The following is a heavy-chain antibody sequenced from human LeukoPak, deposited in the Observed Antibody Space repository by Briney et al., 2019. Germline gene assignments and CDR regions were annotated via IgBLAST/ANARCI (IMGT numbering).Heavy chain of an antibody. CDR2: MHYSGSS. V-gene: IGHV4-61*08. CDR3: ARAHRGYDYELYYYYYYMDV. J-gene: IGHJ6*03. Sequence: PSETLSLTCTVSGASVSSGDFYWSWIRQPPGKGLDWIGYMHYSGSSNYNPSLKSRVTISLDTSKNQVSLKLTSVTPADSAMYYCARAHRGYDYELYYYYYYMDVWGKGTTVTVSS. CDR1: GASVSSGDFY. D-gene: IGHD5-12*01.